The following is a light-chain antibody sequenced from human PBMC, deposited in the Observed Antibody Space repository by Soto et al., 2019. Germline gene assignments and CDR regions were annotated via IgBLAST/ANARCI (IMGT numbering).Light chain of an antibody. CDR2: DAS. Sequence: DIEMTQSPSTLSASVGDRLTITCRASQTIRRWLAWYQQRPGKAPKVLIYDASTLESGVPARFSGSRSETEFTLTISSLQPEDSATYYCQHYNSDPWTFGQGTKVDIK. V-gene: IGKV1-5*01. J-gene: IGKJ1*01. CDR1: QTIRRW. CDR3: QHYNSDPWT.